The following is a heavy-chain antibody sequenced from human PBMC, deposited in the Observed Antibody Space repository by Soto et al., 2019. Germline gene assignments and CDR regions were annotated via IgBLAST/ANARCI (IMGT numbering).Heavy chain of an antibody. CDR2: IYYSGST. J-gene: IGHJ5*02. CDR3: ARVGAWADRRGNWFDP. CDR1: GGSISSGDYY. D-gene: IGHD6-6*01. V-gene: IGHV4-30-4*01. Sequence: SETLSLTCTVSGGSISSGDYYWSWIRQPPGKGLEWIGYIYYSGSTYYNPSLKSRVTISVDTSKNQFSLKLSSVTAADTAVYYCARVGAWADRRGNWFDPWGQGTLVTVSS.